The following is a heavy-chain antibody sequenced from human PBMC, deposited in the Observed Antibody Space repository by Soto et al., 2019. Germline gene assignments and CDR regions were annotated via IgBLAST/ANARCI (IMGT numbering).Heavy chain of an antibody. CDR1: GFTFSSYG. J-gene: IGHJ4*02. V-gene: IGHV3-30*18. CDR3: AKVAHDILSHFDY. D-gene: IGHD3-9*01. Sequence: GGSLRLSCAASGFTFSSYGMHWVRQAPGKGLEWVAVISYDGSNKYYADSVKGRFTISRDNSKNTLYLQMNSLRAEDTAVYYCAKVAHDILSHFDYWGQGTLVTVSS. CDR2: ISYDGSNK.